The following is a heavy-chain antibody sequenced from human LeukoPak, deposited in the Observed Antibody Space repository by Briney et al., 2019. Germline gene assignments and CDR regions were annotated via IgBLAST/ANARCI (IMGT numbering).Heavy chain of an antibody. D-gene: IGHD3-10*01. J-gene: IGHJ4*02. V-gene: IGHV1-18*01. CDR2: ISAYNGNT. CDR3: ARVTTRVRGVTLFGY. CDR1: GYTFTSYG. Sequence: ASVKVSCKASGYTFTSYGISWVRQAPGQGLEWMGWISAYNGNTNYAQKLQGRVTMTTDTSTSTAYMELSSLRSEDTAVYYRARVTTRVRGVTLFGYWGQGTLVTVSS.